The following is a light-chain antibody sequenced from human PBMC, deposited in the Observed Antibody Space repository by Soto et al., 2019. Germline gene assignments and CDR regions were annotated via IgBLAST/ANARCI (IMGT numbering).Light chain of an antibody. J-gene: IGKJ1*01. CDR3: QKYDSAPT. CDR1: RGIGNA. CDR2: SAS. V-gene: IGKV1-27*01. Sequence: DIQMTQTPSSLSGSVGDRVTITCRPSRGIGNALAWYQQKPGTVPKLLIHSASTLQSGVPSRFSGSGSGTDFTLTISSLQPEDVASYYCQKYDSAPTFGPGTKVDIK.